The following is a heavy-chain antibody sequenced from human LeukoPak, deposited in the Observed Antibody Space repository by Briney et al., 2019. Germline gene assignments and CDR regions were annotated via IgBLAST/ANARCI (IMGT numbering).Heavy chain of an antibody. D-gene: IGHD3-3*01. CDR3: SRIDHDFFDY. V-gene: IGHV3-49*03. Sequence: GGSLRLSCTASGFTFGDFSMSWFRQAPGRGLEWVSFIRSKVYGGSTEYAASVKGRFTISRDDSKSIVYLQMDSLKSEDTAVYYCSRIDHDFFDYWGQGILVTVSS. J-gene: IGHJ4*02. CDR2: IRSKVYGGST. CDR1: GFTFGDFS.